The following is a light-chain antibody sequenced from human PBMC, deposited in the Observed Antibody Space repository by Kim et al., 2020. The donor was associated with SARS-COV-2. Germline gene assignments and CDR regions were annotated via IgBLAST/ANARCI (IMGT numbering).Light chain of an antibody. CDR3: QQYNSYSLYT. Sequence: DIQMTQSPSTLSASVGDRVTITCRASQSISSWLAWYQQKPGKAPKLLNYKASSLESGVPSRFSGSGSGTEFTLTISSLQPDDFATYYCQQYNSYSLYTFGQGTKLEI. CDR2: KAS. CDR1: QSISSW. J-gene: IGKJ2*01. V-gene: IGKV1-5*03.